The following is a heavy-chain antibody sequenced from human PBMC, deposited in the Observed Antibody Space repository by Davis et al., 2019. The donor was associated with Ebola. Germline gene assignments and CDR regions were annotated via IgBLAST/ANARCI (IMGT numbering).Heavy chain of an antibody. Sequence: ASVKVSCKTSGFTFIDYFIHWVRQAPGQGLEWMGRINPNSGVTNYAQKFQGRVTMTRDTSISTAYMELSRLRSDDTAVYYCAREGYCSGGSCYHFDYWGQGTLVTVSS. V-gene: IGHV1-2*06. D-gene: IGHD2-15*01. CDR3: AREGYCSGGSCYHFDY. CDR2: INPNSGVT. CDR1: GFTFIDYF. J-gene: IGHJ4*02.